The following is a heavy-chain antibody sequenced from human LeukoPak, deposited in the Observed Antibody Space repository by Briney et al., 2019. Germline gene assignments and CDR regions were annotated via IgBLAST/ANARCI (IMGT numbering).Heavy chain of an antibody. Sequence: PGGSLRLSCAASGFTFSSYAMHWVRQAPGKGLEWVAVISYDGSNKYYADSVKGRFTISRDNSKNTLYLQMNSLRAEDTAVYYCATVYDSSGYDYWGQGTLVTVSS. CDR2: ISYDGSNK. CDR3: ATVYDSSGYDY. V-gene: IGHV3-30*04. D-gene: IGHD3-22*01. CDR1: GFTFSSYA. J-gene: IGHJ4*02.